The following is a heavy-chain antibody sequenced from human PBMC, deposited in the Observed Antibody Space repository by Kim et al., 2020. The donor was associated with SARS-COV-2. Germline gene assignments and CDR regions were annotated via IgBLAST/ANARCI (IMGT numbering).Heavy chain of an antibody. CDR2: IYTSGSTT. Sequence: GGSLRLSCTASGFTFSSYEMNWVRQAPGKGLEWVAYIYTSGSTTHYAESVKGRFTVSRDNPKNSLYLQMNSLRVEDTAVYYCVRDLVGGSGTDVWGQGTTVTVSS. D-gene: IGHD3-10*01. J-gene: IGHJ6*02. CDR1: GFTFSSYE. V-gene: IGHV3-48*03. CDR3: VRDLVGGSGTDV.